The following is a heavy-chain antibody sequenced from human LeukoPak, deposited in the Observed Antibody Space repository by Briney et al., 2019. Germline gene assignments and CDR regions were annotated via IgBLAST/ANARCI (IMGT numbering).Heavy chain of an antibody. J-gene: IGHJ6*04. CDR3: AREVAPAATFYYYGMDV. Sequence: GGSLRLSCAASGFTFSSYPMHRVRQAPGKGLKWMTIISYDVSNKYCADSVKGRFTTSRDTSKITLDLQMNSLRAEDTAVYYCAREVAPAATFYYYGMDVWGKGTTVTVSS. CDR2: ISYDVSNK. V-gene: IGHV3-30*04. CDR1: GFTFSSYP. D-gene: IGHD2-2*01.